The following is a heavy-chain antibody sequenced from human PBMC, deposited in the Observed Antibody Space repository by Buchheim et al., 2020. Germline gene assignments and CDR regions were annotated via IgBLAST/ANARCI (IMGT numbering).Heavy chain of an antibody. Sequence: QVQLQESGPGLVKPSGTLSLTCAVSGGSISSSNWWSWVRQPPGKGLEWIGEIYYSGTTNYNPSLKSRVTISADKSKKQVSLKLTSVTAADTAVYYCANRIATRAEWFDPWGQGTL. CDR3: ANRIATRAEWFDP. V-gene: IGHV4-4*02. CDR1: GGSISSSNW. J-gene: IGHJ5*02. CDR2: IYYSGTT. D-gene: IGHD6-6*01.